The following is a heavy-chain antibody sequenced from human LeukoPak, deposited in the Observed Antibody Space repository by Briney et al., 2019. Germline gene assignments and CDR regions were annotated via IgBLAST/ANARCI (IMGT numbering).Heavy chain of an antibody. CDR2: INPNSGGT. J-gene: IGHJ6*02. CDR1: GYTFTGYY. Sequence: ASVKVSCKASGYTFTGYYMHWVRQAPGQGLEWMGWINPNSGGTNYAQKFQGRVTMTRDTSISTAYMELSRLRSDDTAVYYCARERIAVAGGYYYYYYGMDVWGQGTTVTVSS. CDR3: ARERIAVAGGYYYYYYGMDV. D-gene: IGHD6-19*01. V-gene: IGHV1-2*02.